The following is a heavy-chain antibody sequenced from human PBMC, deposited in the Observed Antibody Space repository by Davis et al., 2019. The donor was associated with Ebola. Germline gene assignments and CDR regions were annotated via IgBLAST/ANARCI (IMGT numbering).Heavy chain of an antibody. J-gene: IGHJ4*02. D-gene: IGHD4-17*01. CDR3: ASQHDYGDYFDY. CDR2: INSDGSST. CDR1: GFTFSSYW. V-gene: IGHV3-74*01. Sequence: GESLKISCAASGFTFSSYWMHWVRQAPGKGLVWVSRINSDGSSTSYADSVKGRFTISRDNAKNTLYLQMNSLRAEDTAVYYCASQHDYGDYFDYWGQGTLVTVSS.